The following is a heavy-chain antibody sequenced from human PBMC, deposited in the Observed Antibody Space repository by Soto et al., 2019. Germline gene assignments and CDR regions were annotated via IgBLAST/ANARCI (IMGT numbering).Heavy chain of an antibody. CDR3: AKGGNNGWYDAFDI. D-gene: IGHD6-19*01. J-gene: IGHJ3*02. Sequence: EVQLLESGGGLVQPGGSLRLSCAASGFTFSSYVMNWVRQAPGKGLEWVSTISGSGGITYYADSVEGRFTFSRDNSKNTLHLLMNSLRAEDTAVYYCAKGGNNGWYDAFDIWGQGTMVTVSS. V-gene: IGHV3-23*01. CDR2: ISGSGGIT. CDR1: GFTFSSYV.